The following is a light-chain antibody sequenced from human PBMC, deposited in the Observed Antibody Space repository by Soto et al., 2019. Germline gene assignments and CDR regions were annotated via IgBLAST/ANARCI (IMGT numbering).Light chain of an antibody. V-gene: IGLV3-21*03. J-gene: IGLJ1*01. CDR2: DDS. CDR1: KIGSKS. CDR3: QVWDSSSDPNYV. Sequence: SYELTQPPSVSVAPGKTARITGGGTKIGSKSVHWYQQKPGQAPVLVVYDDSDRPSGIPERFSGSNSGNTATLTISRVEAGDEADYYCQVWDSSSDPNYVFGTGTKLTVL.